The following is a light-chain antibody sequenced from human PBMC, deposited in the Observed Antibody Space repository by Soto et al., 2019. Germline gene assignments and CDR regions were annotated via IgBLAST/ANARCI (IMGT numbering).Light chain of an antibody. CDR2: DAS. J-gene: IGKJ5*01. Sequence: EVMLTQSPGTLSLSRGERATLSCMASERIYSAYLGWYQQKPGQAPRLLIYDASSRATGIPDRFSGSGSGTDFALTINRLEAEDFAVYYCQQYGSSITFGQGTLLEI. CDR1: ERIYSAY. CDR3: QQYGSSIT. V-gene: IGKV3-20*01.